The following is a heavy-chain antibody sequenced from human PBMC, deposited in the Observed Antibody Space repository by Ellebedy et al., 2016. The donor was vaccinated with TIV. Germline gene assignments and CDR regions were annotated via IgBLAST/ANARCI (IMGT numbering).Heavy chain of an antibody. D-gene: IGHD4-17*01. J-gene: IGHJ4*02. CDR2: IYYSGST. Sequence: SETLSLXXTVSGGSISSSSFFWGWIRQPPGEGLEWIGIIYYSGSTYYNPSLNSRVTISLDTSKNQFSLNLSSVTAADAAVYYCARPLRSTVTTSIYFDYWGQGALVTVSS. CDR1: GGSISSSSFF. V-gene: IGHV4-39*01. CDR3: ARPLRSTVTTSIYFDY.